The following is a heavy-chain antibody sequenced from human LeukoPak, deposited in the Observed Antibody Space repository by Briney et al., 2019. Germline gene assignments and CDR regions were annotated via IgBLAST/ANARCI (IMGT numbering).Heavy chain of an antibody. V-gene: IGHV1-69*13. J-gene: IGHJ6*03. CDR1: GYTLTELS. D-gene: IGHD5-18*01. CDR2: IIPIFGTA. CDR3: ARGVDTAMTYYYYYYMDV. Sequence: VKVSCKVSGYTLTELSMHWVRQAPGQGLEWMGGIIPIFGTANYAQKFQGRVTITADESTSTAYMELSSLRSEDTAVYYCARGVDTAMTYYYYYYMDVWGKGTTVTVSS.